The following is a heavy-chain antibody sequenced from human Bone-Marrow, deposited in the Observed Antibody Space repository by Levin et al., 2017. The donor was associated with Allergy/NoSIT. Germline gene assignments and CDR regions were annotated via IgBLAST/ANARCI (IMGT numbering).Heavy chain of an antibody. CDR1: GFIFSNFG. V-gene: IGHV3-30*18. J-gene: IGHJ4*02. D-gene: IGHD3-22*01. Sequence: GESLKISCAASGFIFSNFGMHWVRQAPGKGLEWVALISSDVKKTYYADSVKGRFTISRDNSKNTLYLQMNSLRAEDTAIYYCAKDRPQATDYYDSSGSLDYWGRGTLVTVSS. CDR2: ISSDVKKT. CDR3: AKDRPQATDYYDSSGSLDY.